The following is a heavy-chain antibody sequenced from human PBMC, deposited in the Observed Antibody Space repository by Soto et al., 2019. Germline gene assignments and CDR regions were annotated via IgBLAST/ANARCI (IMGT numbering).Heavy chain of an antibody. Sequence: PSETLSLTCTVSGGSISSGGHYWNWIRQHPGKGLEWIGYIYYSGSTNYNPSLKSRITISVDTSKNQFSLKLSSVTAADTAVYYCARDGGYGSGSYRFDYWGQGTLVTVSS. V-gene: IGHV4-31*03. J-gene: IGHJ4*02. CDR2: IYYSGST. CDR1: GGSISSGGHY. CDR3: ARDGGYGSGSYRFDY. D-gene: IGHD3-10*01.